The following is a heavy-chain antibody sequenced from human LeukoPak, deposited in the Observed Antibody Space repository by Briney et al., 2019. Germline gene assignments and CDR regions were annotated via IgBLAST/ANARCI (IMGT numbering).Heavy chain of an antibody. Sequence: GGSLRLSCAASGFIFSNYAMSWVRQAPGTGLEWVSVIGGRDGGTYYADSVKGRFTVSRDDPKNTLYLQMNTLRAEDTAVYYCAKWWDYDILTGYYDSDYWGHGTLVTVSS. D-gene: IGHD3-9*01. V-gene: IGHV3-23*01. J-gene: IGHJ4*01. CDR1: GFIFSNYA. CDR3: AKWWDYDILTGYYDSDY. CDR2: IGGRDGGT.